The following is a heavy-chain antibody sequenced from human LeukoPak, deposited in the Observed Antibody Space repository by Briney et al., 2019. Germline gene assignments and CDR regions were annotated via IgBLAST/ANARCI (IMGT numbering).Heavy chain of an antibody. J-gene: IGHJ4*02. D-gene: IGHD1-26*01. Sequence: GGSLRLSCAASGFTFSSYGMHWLRQAPGKGLEWVAVISYDGSNKYYADSVKGRFTISRDNSKNTLYLQMNSLRAEDTAVYYCAKPGELLNVFDYWGQGTLVTVSS. CDR2: ISYDGSNK. CDR3: AKPGELLNVFDY. V-gene: IGHV3-30*18. CDR1: GFTFSSYG.